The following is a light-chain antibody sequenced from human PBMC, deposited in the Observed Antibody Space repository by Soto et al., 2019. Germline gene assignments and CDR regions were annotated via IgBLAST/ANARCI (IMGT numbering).Light chain of an antibody. CDR2: EVN. CDR1: SSDVGGYNY. V-gene: IGLV2-14*01. J-gene: IGLJ2*01. CDR3: SSYSDSSTL. Sequence: QSALTQPASVSGSPGQSITISCTGSSSDVGGYNYVSWYQQHPGKAPKLIIYEVNNRPSGVSNRYSGSKSGNTASLTISGLQPEDEADYYCSSYSDSSTLFGGGTKLTVL.